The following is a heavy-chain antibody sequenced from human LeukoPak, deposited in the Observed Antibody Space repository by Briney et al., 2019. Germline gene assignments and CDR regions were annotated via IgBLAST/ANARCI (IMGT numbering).Heavy chain of an antibody. CDR1: GYTFTSYG. D-gene: IGHD1-26*01. V-gene: IGHV1-18*01. J-gene: IGHJ4*02. CDR3: ARGIPSSGSYYFGELMSH. Sequence: ASVKVSCKASGYTFTSYGISWVRQAPGQGLEWMGWISAYNGNTNYAQKLQGRVTITTDTSTSTAYMELRSLRSDDTAVYYCARGIPSSGSYYFGELMSHWGQGTLVTVSS. CDR2: ISAYNGNT.